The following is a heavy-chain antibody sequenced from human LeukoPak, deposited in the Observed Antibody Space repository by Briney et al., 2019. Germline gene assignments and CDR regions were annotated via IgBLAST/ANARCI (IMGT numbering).Heavy chain of an antibody. CDR2: ISGSGGGT. Sequence: GGSLRLSCAASGFTFSSYAMNWVRQAPGKGLEWVSGISGSGGGTYSADSVKGRFTISRDNSKNTLYLQMNSLRAEDTAVYFCARGVAAAGNDYWGQGTLVTVSS. V-gene: IGHV3-23*01. D-gene: IGHD6-13*01. CDR3: ARGVAAAGNDY. CDR1: GFTFSSYA. J-gene: IGHJ4*02.